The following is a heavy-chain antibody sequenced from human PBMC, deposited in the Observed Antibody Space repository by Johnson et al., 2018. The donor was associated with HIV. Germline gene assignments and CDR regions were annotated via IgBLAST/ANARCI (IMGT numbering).Heavy chain of an antibody. Sequence: MQLVESGGRMVQPGESLRLSCAASGFAFSSYWMSWVRQPPGKGLEWVASIKQDGNESKYVASVKGRFTIARDNAKKFVFLQMNSLRAEDTAVYYCAKPRYYDNAFEMWGQGTMVTVSS. J-gene: IGHJ3*02. CDR2: IKQDGNES. CDR1: GFAFSSYW. V-gene: IGHV3-7*03. D-gene: IGHD3-16*01. CDR3: AKPRYYDNAFEM.